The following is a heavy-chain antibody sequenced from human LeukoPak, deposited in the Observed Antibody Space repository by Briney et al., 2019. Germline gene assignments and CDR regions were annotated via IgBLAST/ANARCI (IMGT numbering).Heavy chain of an antibody. CDR1: GGSISSSSYY. CDR2: IYYSGST. J-gene: IGHJ4*02. CDR3: ARLDTAGLI. V-gene: IGHV4-39*01. Sequence: SETLSLTCAVSGGSISSSSYYWGWIRQPPGKGLEWIGSIYYSGSTYYNPSLKSRVTISVDTSKNQFSLKLSSVTAADTAVYYCARLDTAGLIWGQGTLVTVSS. D-gene: IGHD5-18*01.